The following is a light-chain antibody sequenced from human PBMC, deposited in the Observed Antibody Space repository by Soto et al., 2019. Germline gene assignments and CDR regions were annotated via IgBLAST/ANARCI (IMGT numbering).Light chain of an antibody. V-gene: IGKV3-20*01. CDR1: QSVSSSY. J-gene: IGKJ2*01. CDR2: GAS. CDR3: QQYGSSPVYT. Sequence: EIVLTQSPGTLYLSPGERATLSCRASQSVSSSYLAWYQQKPGQAPRLLIYGASSRATGIPYRFSGRGSGTDFTLTISRLETEGFTENDCQQYGSSPVYTFGQGTKLEIK.